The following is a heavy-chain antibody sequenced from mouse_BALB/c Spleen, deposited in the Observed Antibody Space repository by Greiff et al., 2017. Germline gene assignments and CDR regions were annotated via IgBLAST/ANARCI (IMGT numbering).Heavy chain of an antibody. D-gene: IGHD1-1*01. CDR3: ARDYGRGAMDY. CDR2: ILPGSGST. J-gene: IGHJ4*01. V-gene: IGHV1-9*01. Sequence: QVQLQQSGAELMKPGASVKISCKATGYTFSSYWIEWVKQRPGHGLEWIGEILPGSGSTNYNEKFKGKATFTADTSSNTAYMQLSSLTSEDSAVYYCARDYGRGAMDYWGQGTSVTVSS. CDR1: GYTFSSYW.